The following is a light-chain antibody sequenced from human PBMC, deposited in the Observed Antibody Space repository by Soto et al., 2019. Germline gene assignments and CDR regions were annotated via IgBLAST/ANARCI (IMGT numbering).Light chain of an antibody. CDR2: GNS. CDR1: SSNIGAGYD. J-gene: IGLJ2*01. V-gene: IGLV1-40*01. CDR3: QSYDSGLSGVV. Sequence: QSVLTQPPSVSGAPGQRVTISCTGSSSNIGAGYDVHWYQQLPGTAPKLLIYGNSNRPSGVPDLFSGSKSGTSASLAITGLQAEDEADYYCQSYDSGLSGVVFGGGTKLTVL.